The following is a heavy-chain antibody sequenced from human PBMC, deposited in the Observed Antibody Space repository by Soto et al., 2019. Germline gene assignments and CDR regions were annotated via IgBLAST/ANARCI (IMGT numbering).Heavy chain of an antibody. J-gene: IGHJ4*02. CDR2: IYFTGAT. CDR1: SGSISSSTYH. Sequence: PSETLSLTCGVSSGSISSSTYHWAWIRQPPGKGLEWIGSIYFTGATYYSPSLKTRVTLFVDTSKNLFSLRLNSVTAADTAIYYCAAEISSAGHYWGQGTLVTVSS. D-gene: IGHD6-13*01. V-gene: IGHV4-39*01. CDR3: AAEISSAGHY.